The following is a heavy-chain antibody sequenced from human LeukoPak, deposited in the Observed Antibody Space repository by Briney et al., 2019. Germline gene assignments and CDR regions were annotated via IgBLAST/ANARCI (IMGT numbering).Heavy chain of an antibody. CDR3: AKDGLPKSSYYYCYMDV. Sequence: GGSLRLSCAASGFTFSSYWMHWVRQAPGKGLVWVSRINSDGSSTSYADSVKGRFTISRDNAKNTLYLQMNSLRAEDMALYYCAKDGLPKSSYYYCYMDVWGKGTTVTVSS. J-gene: IGHJ6*03. CDR2: INSDGSST. V-gene: IGHV3-74*01. D-gene: IGHD3-16*01. CDR1: GFTFSSYW.